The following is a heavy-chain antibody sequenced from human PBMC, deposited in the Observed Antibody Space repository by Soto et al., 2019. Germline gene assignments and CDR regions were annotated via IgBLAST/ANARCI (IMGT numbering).Heavy chain of an antibody. D-gene: IGHD3-10*01. Sequence: ASVKVSFKASGYTFTSYYMHWVRQAPGQGLEWMGIINPSGGSTSYAQKFQGRVTMTRDTSTSTVYMELSSLRSEDTAVYYCARGGLYGSGSYYYYYYYGMDVWGQGTTVTVSS. CDR2: INPSGGST. CDR3: ARGGLYGSGSYYYYYYYGMDV. V-gene: IGHV1-46*01. J-gene: IGHJ6*02. CDR1: GYTFTSYY.